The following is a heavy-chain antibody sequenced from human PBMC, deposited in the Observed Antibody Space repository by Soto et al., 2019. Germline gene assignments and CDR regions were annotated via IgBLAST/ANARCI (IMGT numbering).Heavy chain of an antibody. J-gene: IGHJ6*02. V-gene: IGHV3-33*01. CDR1: GFTFSSYG. CDR2: IWYDGSNK. CDR3: ARAFREYYDFWSGYYFRGMDV. Sequence: GGSLRLSCAASGFTFSSYGMHWVRQAPGKGLEWVAVIWYDGSNKYYADSVKGRFTISRDNSKNTLYLQMNSLRAEDTAVYYCARAFREYYDFWSGYYFRGMDVWGQGTTVTAP. D-gene: IGHD3-3*01.